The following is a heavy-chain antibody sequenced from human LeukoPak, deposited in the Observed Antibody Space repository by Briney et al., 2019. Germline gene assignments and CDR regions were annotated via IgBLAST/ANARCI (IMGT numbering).Heavy chain of an antibody. CDR3: AKSGGYGLIDY. Sequence: ETLSLTCTVSGASVSGSAYYWGWIRQPPGKGLEWIGNIYYSGSTYYNASLQSRVTISIDTSKNQFSLRLNSVTAADTAMYYCAKSGGYGLIDYWGQGTRVTVSS. CDR2: IYYSGST. CDR1: GASVSGSAYY. V-gene: IGHV4-39*01. D-gene: IGHD1-26*01. J-gene: IGHJ4*02.